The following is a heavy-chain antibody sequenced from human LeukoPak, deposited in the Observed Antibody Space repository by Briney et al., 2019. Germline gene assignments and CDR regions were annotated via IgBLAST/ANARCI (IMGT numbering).Heavy chain of an antibody. D-gene: IGHD4-11*01. CDR2: ISSSSSYI. Sequence: GGSLRLSCAASGFTFSSYSMNWVRQAPGKGLEWVSSISSSSSYIYYADSVKGRFTISRDNAKNSLYLQMNSLRAEDTAVYYCARDNSKYYFDYWGQGTLVTVSS. V-gene: IGHV3-21*01. J-gene: IGHJ4*02. CDR1: GFTFSSYS. CDR3: ARDNSKYYFDY.